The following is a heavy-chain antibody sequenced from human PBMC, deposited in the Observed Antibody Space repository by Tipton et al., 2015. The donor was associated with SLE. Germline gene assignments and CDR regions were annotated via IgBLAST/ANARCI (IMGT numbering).Heavy chain of an antibody. J-gene: IGHJ3*02. V-gene: IGHV3-21*01. D-gene: IGHD3-22*01. CDR1: GFTFSSYA. CDR3: ARDHIVVDGAFDI. Sequence: SLRLSCAASGFTFSSYAMNWVRQAPGKGLEVVSSISSSSSYIYYADSVKGRFTISRDNAKNSLYLQMNSLRAEDTAVYYCARDHIVVDGAFDIWGQGTMVTVSS. CDR2: ISSSSSYI.